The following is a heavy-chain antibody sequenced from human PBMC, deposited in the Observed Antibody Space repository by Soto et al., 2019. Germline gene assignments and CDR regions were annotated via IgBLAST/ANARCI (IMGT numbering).Heavy chain of an antibody. CDR2: ISGSGGST. CDR3: AKDLGYCSGGSCYGGAYYFDY. CDR1: GFTFSSYA. J-gene: IGHJ4*02. D-gene: IGHD2-15*01. V-gene: IGHV3-23*01. Sequence: PGGSLRLSCAASGFTFSSYAMSWVRQAPGKGLEWVSAISGSGGSTYYADSVKGRFTISRDNSKNTLYLQMNSLRAEDTAVYYCAKDLGYCSGGSCYGGAYYFDYWGQGTLVTVS.